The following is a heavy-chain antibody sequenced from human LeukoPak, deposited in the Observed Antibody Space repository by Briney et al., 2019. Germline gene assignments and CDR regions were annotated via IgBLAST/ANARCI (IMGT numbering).Heavy chain of an antibody. CDR1: GGSFSGYH. D-gene: IGHD3-22*01. V-gene: IGHV4-34*01. J-gene: IGHJ6*03. Sequence: ASETLSLTCAVYGGSFSGYHWTWIRQSPGKGLEWIGDINPSGSTYYNPSLKSRLTISVDTSKNPFSLKLRSVTAADTAVYYCARGRHDITMIVVVMTSVSYYLDVWGKGTTVTVS. CDR3: ARGRHDITMIVVVMTSVSYYLDV. CDR2: INPSGST.